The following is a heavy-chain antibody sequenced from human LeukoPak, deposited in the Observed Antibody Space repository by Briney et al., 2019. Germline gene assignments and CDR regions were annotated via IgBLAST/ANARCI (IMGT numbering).Heavy chain of an antibody. CDR3: ARHRYYDTLTGLFRYYFVY. V-gene: IGHV4-39*01. Sequence: SETLSLTCTVSGGSIGSTSYHWGWIRQPPGTGLEWIGTIYYSGSTYYNPSLKSRVTISIDTSKNQFSLKLSSVTAADTAVYYCARHRYYDTLTGLFRYYFVYWGQGTLVTVSS. J-gene: IGHJ4*02. CDR1: GGSIGSTSYH. D-gene: IGHD3-9*01. CDR2: IYYSGST.